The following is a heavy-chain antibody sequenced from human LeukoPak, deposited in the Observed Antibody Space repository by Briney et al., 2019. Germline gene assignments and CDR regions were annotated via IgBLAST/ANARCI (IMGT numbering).Heavy chain of an antibody. CDR1: GDSISSSDYY. Sequence: NPSETLSLTCTVSGDSISSSDYYWGWIRQPPGKGLEWIGCIYYSGSTYYTPSLKSRVTISVDTSKTQFSLKLSSVTAADTAVYFCARGFRGDNFDYWGQGTLVTVSS. V-gene: IGHV4-39*01. J-gene: IGHJ4*02. D-gene: IGHD7-27*01. CDR3: ARGFRGDNFDY. CDR2: IYYSGST.